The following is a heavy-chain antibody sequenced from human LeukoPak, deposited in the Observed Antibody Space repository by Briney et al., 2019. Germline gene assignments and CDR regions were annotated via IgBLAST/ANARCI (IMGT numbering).Heavy chain of an antibody. CDR3: ARLGSSDI. CDR2: INPNRGGT. CDR1: ANTFTGYY. J-gene: IGHJ3*02. V-gene: IGHV1-2*02. Sequence: ASLTVSCNASANTFTGYYMHWVRQAPGQGLEWMGWINPNRGGTNYAQQFHGRVTMTRDTSISTAYMQLSRLTSDDTAVYFCARLGSSDIWGQGTMVTVSS. D-gene: IGHD3-16*01.